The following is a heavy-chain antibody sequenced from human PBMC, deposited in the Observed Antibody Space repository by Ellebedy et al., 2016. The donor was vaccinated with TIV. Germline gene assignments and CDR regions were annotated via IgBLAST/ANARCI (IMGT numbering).Heavy chain of an antibody. CDR1: GYTFTSYD. V-gene: IGHV1-8*01. CDR3: ARVEKEQWLVTTHWFDP. D-gene: IGHD6-19*01. CDR2: MNPNSGNT. J-gene: IGHJ5*02. Sequence: AASVKVSCKASGYTFTSYDIHWVRQATGQGLEWMGWMNPNSGNTGYAQKFQGRVTMTRNTSISTAYMELSSLISEDTAVYYCARVEKEQWLVTTHWFDPWGQGTLVTVSS.